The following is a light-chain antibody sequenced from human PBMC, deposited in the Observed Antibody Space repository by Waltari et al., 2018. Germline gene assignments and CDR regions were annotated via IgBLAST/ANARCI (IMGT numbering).Light chain of an antibody. CDR2: KSS. Sequence: DIQMTQSPSTLSAYVGDRVLITCRASQSVKNNLAWYQQKPGKAPKVLVHKSSRLESGVPSRCSGSGYGTEFTLTISSLQPDDFATYYCQEYDSLPVNFGGGTKVEIK. CDR3: QEYDSLPVN. V-gene: IGKV1-5*03. J-gene: IGKJ4*01. CDR1: QSVKNN.